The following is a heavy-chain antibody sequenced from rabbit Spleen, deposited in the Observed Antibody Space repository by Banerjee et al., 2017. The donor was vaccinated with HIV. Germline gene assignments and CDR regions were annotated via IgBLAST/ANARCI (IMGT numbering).Heavy chain of an antibody. CDR2: IVPIFGVT. V-gene: IGHV1S7*01. CDR3: ARVGGVGVYGYATL. D-gene: IGHD6-1*01. J-gene: IGHJ4*01. Sequence: QLVESGGGLVQPGGSLKLSCKASRFDFNTYSMSWVRQAPGKGLEWIGYIVPIFGVTYYANWVNGRFTISSHNAQNTLYLQVKSLTAADTATYFCARVGGVGVYGYATLWGQGPWSPS. CDR1: RFDFNTYS.